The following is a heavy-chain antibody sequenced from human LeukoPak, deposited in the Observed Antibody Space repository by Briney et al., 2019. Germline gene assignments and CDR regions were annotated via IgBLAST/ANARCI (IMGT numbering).Heavy chain of an antibody. D-gene: IGHD3-3*01. CDR1: GLIFGGYA. Sequence: GGSLRLSCAASGLIFGGYAMHWVRQVPGEGLEWVAIISYDGRNTYYADSAKGRFTISRDNSKNTLDLQMSSLRSEDTGVYYCASGYDFWSGYPPSQYGMDVWGQGTTVTVSS. V-gene: IGHV3-30*04. CDR3: ASGYDFWSGYPPSQYGMDV. CDR2: ISYDGRNT. J-gene: IGHJ6*02.